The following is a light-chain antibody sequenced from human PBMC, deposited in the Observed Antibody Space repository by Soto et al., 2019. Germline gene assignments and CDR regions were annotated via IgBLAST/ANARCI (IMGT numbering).Light chain of an antibody. CDR3: QHSYSSSWT. Sequence: DIQMTQSPSSLSASVGDRVTITCRASQSISSSLNWYQQKPGKAPNLLIYAASSLQSGVPSRFSGSGSGTDFPLTISRLQPEDFATYFCQHSYSSSWTFGQGTTVEIK. V-gene: IGKV1-39*01. CDR1: QSISSS. J-gene: IGKJ1*01. CDR2: AAS.